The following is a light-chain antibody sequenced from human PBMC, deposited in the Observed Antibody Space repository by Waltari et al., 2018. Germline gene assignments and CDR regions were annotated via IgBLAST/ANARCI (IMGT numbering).Light chain of an antibody. V-gene: IGKV1-33*01. CDR1: QDISNY. CDR2: DAS. Sequence: DIQMTQSPSSLSASVGQRVTISCQANQDISNYLYWYQQKPGQAPKLLIYDASNLETGVPSKFSGSGSGTHFTFTISSLQPEDIATYYCQQYDAVSITFGQGTRLDIK. J-gene: IGKJ5*01. CDR3: QQYDAVSIT.